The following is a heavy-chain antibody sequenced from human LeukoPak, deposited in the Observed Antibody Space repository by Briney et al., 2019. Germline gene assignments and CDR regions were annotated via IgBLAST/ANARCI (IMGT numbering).Heavy chain of an antibody. CDR2: IIPIFGTA. CDR1: GGTFSGYA. CDR3: ARNGDYKPFDY. Sequence: ASVKVSCKASGGTFSGYAISWVRQTPGRGLEWMGGIIPIFGTANYAQKFQGRVTITADKSTSTAYMELSSLRSEDTAVYYCARNGDYKPFDYWGQGTLVTVSS. V-gene: IGHV1-69*06. J-gene: IGHJ4*02. D-gene: IGHD4-17*01.